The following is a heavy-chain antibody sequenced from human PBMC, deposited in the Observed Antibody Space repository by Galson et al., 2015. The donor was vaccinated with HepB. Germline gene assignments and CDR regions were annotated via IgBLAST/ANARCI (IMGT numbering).Heavy chain of an antibody. D-gene: IGHD6-13*01. CDR1: GYTFTSYG. V-gene: IGHV1-18*01. CDR3: ARRKSSGTSDYYYMDV. J-gene: IGHJ6*03. CDR2: ISAYNGNT. Sequence: SVKVSCKASGYTFTSYGISWVRRAPGQGLEWMGWISAYNGNTNYAQKLQGRVTMTTDTSTSTAYMELSSLRSEDTAVYYCARRKSSGTSDYYYMDVWGKGTTVTVSS.